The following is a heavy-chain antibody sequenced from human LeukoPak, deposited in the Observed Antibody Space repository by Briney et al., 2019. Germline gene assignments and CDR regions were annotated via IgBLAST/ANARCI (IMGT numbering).Heavy chain of an antibody. J-gene: IGHJ4*02. CDR2: IYYSGST. CDR1: GGSISSYY. Sequence: SETLSLTCTVSGGSISSYYWSWIRQPPGKGLEWIGYIYYSGSTNYNPSLKSRVTISVDTSKNRFSLKLSSVTAADTAVYYCARRVGARFDYWGQGTPVTVSS. CDR3: ARRVGARFDY. D-gene: IGHD1-26*01. V-gene: IGHV4-59*01.